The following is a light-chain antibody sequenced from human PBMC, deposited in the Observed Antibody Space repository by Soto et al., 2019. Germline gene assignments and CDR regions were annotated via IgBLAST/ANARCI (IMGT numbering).Light chain of an antibody. CDR1: QDISDY. V-gene: IGKV1-33*01. CDR3: QQYDTLIT. CDR2: DAS. J-gene: IGKJ5*01. Sequence: DIQMTQSPSSLSASVGDRVTITCQASQDISDYLNWYQQKPGKAPTLLIYDASNLETGVPSRFSGSGSGTDFTFTISSLQPEDFATYYCQQYDTLITFGQGTRLDMK.